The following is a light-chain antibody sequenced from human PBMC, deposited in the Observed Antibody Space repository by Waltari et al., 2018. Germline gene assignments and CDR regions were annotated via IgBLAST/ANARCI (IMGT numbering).Light chain of an antibody. V-gene: IGKV1-5*03. CDR3: QQYDSYPYT. CDR2: KAS. Sequence: DVQMTQSPSTLSASVGDGVTLTCRASQIINNWLAWYQQKPGKAPNLLIYKASTLESGVPSRFSGSESGTEFTLTISSLQPDDFATYYCQQYDSYPYTFGQGTKLEIK. CDR1: QIINNW. J-gene: IGKJ2*01.